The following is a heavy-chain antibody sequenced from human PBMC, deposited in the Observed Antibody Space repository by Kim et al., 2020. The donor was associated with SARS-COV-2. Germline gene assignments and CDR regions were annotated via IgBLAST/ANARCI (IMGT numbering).Heavy chain of an antibody. V-gene: IGHV4-59*01. CDR3: ARVRYGSYRSDAFDI. J-gene: IGHJ3*02. CDR1: GGSISSYY. Sequence: SETLSLTCTVSGGSISSYYWSWIRQPPGKGLEWIGYIYYSGSTNYNPSLKSRVTISVDTSKNQFSLKLSSVTAADTAVYYCARVRYGSYRSDAFDIWGQGTMVTVSS. D-gene: IGHD1-26*01. CDR2: IYYSGST.